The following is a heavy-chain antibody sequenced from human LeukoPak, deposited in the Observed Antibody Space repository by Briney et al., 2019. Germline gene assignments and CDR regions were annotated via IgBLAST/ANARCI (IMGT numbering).Heavy chain of an antibody. V-gene: IGHV5-51*01. J-gene: IGHJ4*02. CDR3: ARRGASKYYYDSSGADDLDY. CDR1: GYSFSSDW. Sequence: GESLKISCKGSGYSFSSDWIGWVRQMPGKGLEWMGIIYPGDSDTRYSPSFQGQVTISADKSISTAYLQWSSLKASDTAMYYCARRGASKYYYDSSGADDLDYWGQGTLVTVSS. D-gene: IGHD3-22*01. CDR2: IYPGDSDT.